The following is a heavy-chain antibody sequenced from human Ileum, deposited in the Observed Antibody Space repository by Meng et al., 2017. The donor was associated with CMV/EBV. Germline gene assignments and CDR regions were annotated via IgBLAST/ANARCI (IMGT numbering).Heavy chain of an antibody. CDR1: GYTFSDYY. CDR3: ARSHTSSQRYFQH. Sequence: CKASGYTFSDYYGNRMRQAPGQGLEWMAGINPSGGFAAYPPKFQGRVTVTRDTSTSTLYMELSSLRLEDTATYYCARSHTSSQRYFQHWGQGTLVTVSS. D-gene: IGHD2-2*01. CDR2: INPSGGFA. J-gene: IGHJ1*01. V-gene: IGHV1-46*01.